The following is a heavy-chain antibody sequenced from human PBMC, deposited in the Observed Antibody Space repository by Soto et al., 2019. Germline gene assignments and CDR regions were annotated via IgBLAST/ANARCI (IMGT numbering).Heavy chain of an antibody. J-gene: IGHJ4*02. CDR2: INHSGST. CDR3: VTGYSVAVPGGGL. Sequence: SETLSLTCAVYGGSFSGYYWSWIRQPPGKGLEWIGEINHSGSTNYNPSLKSRVTISVDKSKNQFSLKLTSVTAADTAVYYCVTGYSVAVPGGGLCGQGNLVTVSS. V-gene: IGHV4-34*01. CDR1: GGSFSGYY. D-gene: IGHD6-19*01.